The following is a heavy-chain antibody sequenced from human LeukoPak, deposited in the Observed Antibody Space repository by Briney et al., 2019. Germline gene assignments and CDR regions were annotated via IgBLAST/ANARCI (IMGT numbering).Heavy chain of an antibody. CDR3: ARVXNREQWLVNDAFDI. D-gene: IGHD6-19*01. J-gene: IGHJ3*02. Sequence: PGGSLRLSCAASGFTFDDYAMNWVRQAPGKGLEWVSSISSSSSYIYYADSVKGRFTISRDNAKNSLYLQMNSLKAEDTAVYYCARVXNREQWLVNDAFDIWGQGTMVTXSS. CDR1: GFTFDDYA. CDR2: ISSSSSYI. V-gene: IGHV3-21*01.